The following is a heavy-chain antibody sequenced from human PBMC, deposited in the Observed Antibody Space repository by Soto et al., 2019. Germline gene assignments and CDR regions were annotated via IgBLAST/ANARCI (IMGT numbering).Heavy chain of an antibody. CDR1: GGSISSSSYY. CDR2: IYYRGTT. D-gene: IGHD4-17*01. J-gene: IGHJ4*02. Sequence: SETLSLICTVSGGSISSSSYYWGWIRQPPGKGLEWIGNIYYRGTTYYNPSLKSRVTISVDTSKNQFSLKLASVTAADTAVYYCARDYGDYQFDYWGQGTLVTVS. CDR3: ARDYGDYQFDY. V-gene: IGHV4-39*02.